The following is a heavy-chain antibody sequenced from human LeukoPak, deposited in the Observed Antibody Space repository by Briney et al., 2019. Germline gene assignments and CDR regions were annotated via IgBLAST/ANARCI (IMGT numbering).Heavy chain of an antibody. CDR2: IRYDGSNK. D-gene: IGHD6-19*01. Sequence: GGSLRLSCAASGFTFSSYGMHWVRQAPGKGLEWGAFIRYDGSNKYYADSVKGGFTMSRDNSKNTLYLQMNSLRAEDTAVYYCAKTYGSGWYAFDIWGQGTMVTVSS. CDR3: AKTYGSGWYAFDI. CDR1: GFTFSSYG. V-gene: IGHV3-30*02. J-gene: IGHJ3*02.